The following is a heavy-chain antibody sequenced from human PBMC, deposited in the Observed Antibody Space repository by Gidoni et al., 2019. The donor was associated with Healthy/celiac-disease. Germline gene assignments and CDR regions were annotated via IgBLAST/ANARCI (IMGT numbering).Heavy chain of an antibody. D-gene: IGHD1-26*01. J-gene: IGHJ5*02. CDR2: INWKSGSI. Sequence: EVQLVESGGGLVQPGRSLRLSCAASGFTFDHYAMHWVRQAPGKGLEWVSGINWKSGSIGYADSVKGRFTISRDNAKNSLYLQMNSLTTEDTALYYCAKDISSGSYLYNWFDPWGQGTLVTVSS. CDR3: AKDISSGSYLYNWFDP. V-gene: IGHV3-9*01. CDR1: GFTFDHYA.